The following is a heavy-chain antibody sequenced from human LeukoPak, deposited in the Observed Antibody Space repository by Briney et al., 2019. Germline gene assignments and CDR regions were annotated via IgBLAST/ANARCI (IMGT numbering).Heavy chain of an antibody. V-gene: IGHV3-21*01. Sequence: PGGSLRLSCAASGFTFSSYSTNWVRQAPGKGLEWVSSISSSSTYIYYADSVKGRFTISRDNAKNSLYLQMNSLRAEDTGVYYCARGEAAAGTNFDYWGQGTLVTVSS. CDR2: ISSSSTYI. D-gene: IGHD6-13*01. CDR3: ARGEAAAGTNFDY. J-gene: IGHJ4*02. CDR1: GFTFSSYS.